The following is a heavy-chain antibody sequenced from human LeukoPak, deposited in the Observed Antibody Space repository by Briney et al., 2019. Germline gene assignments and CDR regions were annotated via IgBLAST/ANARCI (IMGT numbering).Heavy chain of an antibody. CDR1: GGSISSYY. D-gene: IGHD4-17*01. CDR3: ARGLRFDY. CDR2: IYYSGST. V-gene: IGHV4-59*12. Sequence: SETLSLTCTVSGGSISSYYWSWIRQPPGKGLEWIGYIYYSGSTNYNPSLKSRVTISVDTSKNQFSLKLSSVTAADTAVYYCARGLRFDYWGQGTLVTVSS. J-gene: IGHJ4*02.